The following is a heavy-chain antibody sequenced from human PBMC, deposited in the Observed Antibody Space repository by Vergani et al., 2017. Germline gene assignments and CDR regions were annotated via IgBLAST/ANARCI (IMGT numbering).Heavy chain of an antibody. CDR3: ARDGRDHYCSSTSCYNYGMDV. J-gene: IGHJ6*02. Sequence: EVQLVESGGGLVQPGGSLRLSCAASGFTFSSYWMHWVRQAPGKGLVWVSRINSDGSSTSYADSVKGRFTISRDTAKNTLYLQMNSLRAEDTAVYYCARDGRDHYCSSTSCYNYGMDVWGQGTTVTVSS. V-gene: IGHV3-74*01. D-gene: IGHD2-2*02. CDR1: GFTFSSYW. CDR2: INSDGSST.